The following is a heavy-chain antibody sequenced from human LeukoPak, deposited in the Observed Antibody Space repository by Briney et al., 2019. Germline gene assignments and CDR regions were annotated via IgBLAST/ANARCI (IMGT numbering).Heavy chain of an antibody. Sequence: SETLSLTCTVSGGSVSYYYWSWIRQPPGKGLEWIAYIYYSGSTNYNPSLRSRVTISVDTSKNRVSLKLSSVTAADTAVYYCARSPGYYFDYWGQGTLVTVSS. D-gene: IGHD3-10*01. CDR2: IYYSGST. CDR1: GGSVSYYY. V-gene: IGHV4-59*02. CDR3: ARSPGYYFDY. J-gene: IGHJ4*02.